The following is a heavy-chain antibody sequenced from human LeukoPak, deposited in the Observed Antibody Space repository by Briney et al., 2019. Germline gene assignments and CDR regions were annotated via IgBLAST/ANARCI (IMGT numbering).Heavy chain of an antibody. V-gene: IGHV3-21*01. Sequence: GGSLRLSCAASGFTFSSYSMNWVRQAPGKGLEWVSSISSSSSYIYYADSVKGRFTISRDNVKNSLYLQMNSLRAEDTAVYYCARDRVGGYRDAFDIWGQGTMVTVSS. CDR2: ISSSSSYI. D-gene: IGHD5-18*01. CDR1: GFTFSSYS. CDR3: ARDRVGGYRDAFDI. J-gene: IGHJ3*02.